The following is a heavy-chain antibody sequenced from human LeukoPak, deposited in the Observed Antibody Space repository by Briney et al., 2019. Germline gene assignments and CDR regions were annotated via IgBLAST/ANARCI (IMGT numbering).Heavy chain of an antibody. CDR3: ARRDGYFFDY. J-gene: IGHJ4*02. D-gene: IGHD5-24*01. CDR2: IDPSDSYT. Sequence: GESLNISCNGSGYSFTSYWISWVRQMPGKGLEWMGRIDPSDSYTNYSPSFQGHVTISADKSISTAYLQWSSLKASDTAMYYCARRDGYFFDYWGQGTLVTVSS. CDR1: GYSFTSYW. V-gene: IGHV5-10-1*01.